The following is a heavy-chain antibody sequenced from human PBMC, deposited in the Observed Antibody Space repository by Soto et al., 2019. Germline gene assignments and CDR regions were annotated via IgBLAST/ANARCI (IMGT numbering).Heavy chain of an antibody. Sequence: GASVKVSCKASGYTFTSYGISWVRQAPGQGLEWMGWTSAYNGNTNYAQKLQGRVTMTTDTSTSTAYMELRSLRSDDTAVYYCARDREYYYDSSGPDGMDVWGQGTTVTVSS. D-gene: IGHD3-22*01. V-gene: IGHV1-18*01. CDR1: GYTFTSYG. J-gene: IGHJ6*02. CDR2: TSAYNGNT. CDR3: ARDREYYYDSSGPDGMDV.